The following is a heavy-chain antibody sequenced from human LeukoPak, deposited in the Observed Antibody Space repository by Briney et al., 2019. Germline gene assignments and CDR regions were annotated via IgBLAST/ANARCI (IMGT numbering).Heavy chain of an antibody. CDR3: TTTAPLGYCSGGSCYSNYYFDY. Sequence: GGSLGLSCAASGFTFSNAWMSWVRQAPGKGLEWVGRIKSKTDGGTTDYAAPVKGRFTISRDDSKNTLYLQMNSLKTEDTAVYYCTTTAPLGYCSGGSCYSNYYFDYWGQGTLVTVSS. V-gene: IGHV3-15*01. CDR1: GFTFSNAW. D-gene: IGHD2-15*01. CDR2: IKSKTDGGTT. J-gene: IGHJ4*02.